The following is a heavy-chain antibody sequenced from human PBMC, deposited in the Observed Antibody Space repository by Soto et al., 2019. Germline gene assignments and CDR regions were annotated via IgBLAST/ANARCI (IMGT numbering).Heavy chain of an antibody. J-gene: IGHJ5*02. CDR1: GGTFSTYA. D-gene: IGHD6-19*01. Sequence: QEQLVQSGAEVKKPGSSVKVSCKVSGGTFSTYAISWVRQAPGQGLEWMGGIIPIFNAAKYAQKFQGRVTITADKSTSTANMELNSLRSEDTAVYYCARQMVSSGWHYGNWFDPWGQGTPVTVSS. CDR2: IIPIFNAA. CDR3: ARQMVSSGWHYGNWFDP. V-gene: IGHV1-69*06.